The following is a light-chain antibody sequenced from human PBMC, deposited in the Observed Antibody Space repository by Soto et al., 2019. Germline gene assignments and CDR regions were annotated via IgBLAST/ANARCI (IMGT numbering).Light chain of an antibody. Sequence: QSVLTQPPSVSGAPGPRVTISCNGSSSNIGAGYDVHWYQQLPGTAPKLLSYGNSNRPSGVPDRFSGSKSGTSASLAITGLQAEDEADYYCQSYDSSLSGSVFGGGTKLTVL. CDR2: GNS. CDR3: QSYDSSLSGSV. J-gene: IGLJ3*02. CDR1: SSNIGAGYD. V-gene: IGLV1-40*01.